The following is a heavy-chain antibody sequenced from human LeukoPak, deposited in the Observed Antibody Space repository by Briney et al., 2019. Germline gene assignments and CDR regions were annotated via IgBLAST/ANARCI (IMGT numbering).Heavy chain of an antibody. CDR3: ASGGRYPPYFDY. CDR1: GGSVSGSSYY. Sequence: PSETLSLTCTVSGGSVSGSSYYWGWIRQPPGKGLEWIGNIYYSGSTYYNPSPKSRVTISVDTSKNQFSLKLSSVTAADTAVYYCASGGRYPPYFDYWGQGILVTVSS. J-gene: IGHJ4*02. V-gene: IGHV4-39*01. CDR2: IYYSGST. D-gene: IGHD2-15*01.